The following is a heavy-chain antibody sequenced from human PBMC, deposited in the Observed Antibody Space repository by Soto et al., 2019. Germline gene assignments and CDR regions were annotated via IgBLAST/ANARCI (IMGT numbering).Heavy chain of an antibody. Sequence: GGSLRLSCAASGFTFSRYWMSWVRQAPGKGLEWVANIKQDGSEKYYVDSVKGRFTISRDNAKNSLYLEMNSLRAEDTAVYYCAKDTYSSGWYGEHFDYWGQGTLVTVSS. V-gene: IGHV3-7*03. CDR1: GFTFSRYW. J-gene: IGHJ4*02. D-gene: IGHD6-19*01. CDR2: IKQDGSEK. CDR3: AKDTYSSGWYGEHFDY.